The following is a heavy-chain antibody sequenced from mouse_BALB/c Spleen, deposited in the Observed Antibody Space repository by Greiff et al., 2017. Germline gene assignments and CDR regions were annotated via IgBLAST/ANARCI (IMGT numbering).Heavy chain of an antibody. Sequence: EVHLVESGGGLVQPGGSRKLSCAASGFTFSSFGMHWVRQAPEKGLEWVAYISSGSSTIYYADTVKGRFTISRDNAKNTLYLQMSSLKSEDTAMYYCARTTMITTTWFAYWGQGTLVTVSA. D-gene: IGHD2-4*01. CDR2: ISSGSSTI. CDR1: GFTFSSFG. J-gene: IGHJ3*01. V-gene: IGHV5-17*02. CDR3: ARTTMITTTWFAY.